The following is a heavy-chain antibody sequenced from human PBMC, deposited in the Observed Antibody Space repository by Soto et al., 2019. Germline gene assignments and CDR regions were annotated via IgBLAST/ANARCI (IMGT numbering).Heavy chain of an antibody. Sequence: QVQLQESGPGLVKPSETLSLTCTVSGGSISGGVHSWSWIRPPPGKGLEWIGNIFDSGSTYYHPSLKSRLTISLDTSKNQFSLRLSSVTAADTAVYYCAREIMPLTNDWYFDLWGRGTLVTVSS. CDR2: IFDSGST. D-gene: IGHD2-8*01. J-gene: IGHJ2*01. CDR1: GGSISGGVHS. V-gene: IGHV4-30-4*01. CDR3: AREIMPLTNDWYFDL.